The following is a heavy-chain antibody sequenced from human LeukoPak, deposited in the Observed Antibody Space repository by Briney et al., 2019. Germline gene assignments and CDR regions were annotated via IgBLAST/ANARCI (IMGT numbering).Heavy chain of an antibody. Sequence: ASVKVSCKASGYTFTGYYMHWVRQAPGQGLEWMGWINPNSGGTNYAQKFQGRVTVTRDTSISTAYMELSRLRSDDTAVYYCARRYGRQLAYYYYYGMDVWGQGTTVTVSS. V-gene: IGHV1-2*02. CDR2: INPNSGGT. CDR3: ARRYGRQLAYYYYYGMDV. J-gene: IGHJ6*02. CDR1: GYTFTGYY. D-gene: IGHD6-6*01.